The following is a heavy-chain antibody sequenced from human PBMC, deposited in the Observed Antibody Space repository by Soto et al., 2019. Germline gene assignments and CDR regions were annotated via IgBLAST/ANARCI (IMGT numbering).Heavy chain of an antibody. V-gene: IGHV3-23*01. J-gene: IGHJ4*02. D-gene: IGHD3-22*01. Sequence: GYLGLSFAVSGFSCNNYAMNWVRLGPGQGLEWVCSISCGGTGTYSAYAVRVRFTISSDKSSNTVYLQMSSLMAEDTAVYYCAKGHYYDIVGTWTETQAFHXWGQGSLVTLS. CDR3: AKGHYYDIVGTWTETQAFHX. CDR1: GFSCNNYA. CDR2: ISCGGTGT.